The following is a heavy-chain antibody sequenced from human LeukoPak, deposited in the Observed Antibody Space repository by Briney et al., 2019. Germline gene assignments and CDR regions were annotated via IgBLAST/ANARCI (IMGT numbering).Heavy chain of an antibody. V-gene: IGHV3-48*01. Sequence: GGSLRLSCAASGFTFSAYSMNWVRQAPGKGLEWVSYISSGSSTIFYADSVKGRFTISRDNAKHSLYLQMNSLRAEDTAVYYCAKAPVTTCSGAYCYPFDYWGQGTLVTVSS. J-gene: IGHJ4*02. D-gene: IGHD2-21*01. CDR1: GFTFSAYS. CDR3: AKAPVTTCSGAYCYPFDY. CDR2: ISSGSSTI.